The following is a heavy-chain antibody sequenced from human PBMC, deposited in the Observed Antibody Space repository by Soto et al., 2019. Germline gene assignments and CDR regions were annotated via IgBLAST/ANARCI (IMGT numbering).Heavy chain of an antibody. CDR3: ARESGGSGWSRYYFDY. V-gene: IGHV1-3*01. J-gene: IGHJ4*02. D-gene: IGHD6-19*01. CDR2: INAGNDNT. CDR1: GYTFSSYG. Sequence: VASVKVSCKASGYTFSSYGIHWVRQAPGQRPEWMGWINAGNDNTKYSQKFQGRVTITRDTSASTAYMELSSLRSEDTAVYYCARESGGSGWSRYYFDYWGQGTLVTVSS.